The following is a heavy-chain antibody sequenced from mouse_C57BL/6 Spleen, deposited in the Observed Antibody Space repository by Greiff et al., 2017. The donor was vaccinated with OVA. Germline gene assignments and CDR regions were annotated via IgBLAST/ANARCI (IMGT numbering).Heavy chain of an antibody. J-gene: IGHJ2*01. CDR1: GYTFTDYY. D-gene: IGHD1-1*01. V-gene: IGHV1-26*01. Sequence: EVQLQQSGPELVKPGASVKISCKASGYTFTDYYMNWVKQSHGKSLEWIGDLNPNNGGTSYNQKFKGTATLTVDKSSSTAYMELRSLTSEDSAVDYCARSGYYGSSPDYWGQGTTLTVSS. CDR3: ARSGYYGSSPDY. CDR2: LNPNNGGT.